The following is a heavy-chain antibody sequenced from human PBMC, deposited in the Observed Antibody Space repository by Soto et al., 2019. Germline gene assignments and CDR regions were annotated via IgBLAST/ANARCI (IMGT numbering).Heavy chain of an antibody. Sequence: QITLKESGTTLVKPTQTLTLTCTFSGFSLSTSGVGVGWIRQPPGKALEWLALIYWDDDKRYSASLKSRLTITKDTSKNQVVLTMTNMDPVDTATYYCAHTSGAVNLDSWGPGTVVTVSS. CDR2: IYWDDDK. V-gene: IGHV2-5*02. CDR1: GFSLSTSGVG. D-gene: IGHD3-10*01. CDR3: AHTSGAVNLDS. J-gene: IGHJ4*02.